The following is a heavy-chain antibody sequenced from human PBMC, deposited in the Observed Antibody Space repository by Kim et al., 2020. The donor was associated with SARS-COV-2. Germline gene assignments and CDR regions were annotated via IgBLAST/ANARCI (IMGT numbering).Heavy chain of an antibody. Sequence: GGSLRLSCAASGFTFSSYSMNWVRQAPGKGLEWVSSISSSSSYIYYADLVKGRFTISRDNAKNSLYLQMNSQRAEDTAVYYCARDGSSADYYGMDVWGQGATVTVSS. V-gene: IGHV3-21*01. CDR1: GFTFSSYS. CDR2: ISSSSSYI. CDR3: ARDGSSADYYGMDV. J-gene: IGHJ6*02. D-gene: IGHD2-2*03.